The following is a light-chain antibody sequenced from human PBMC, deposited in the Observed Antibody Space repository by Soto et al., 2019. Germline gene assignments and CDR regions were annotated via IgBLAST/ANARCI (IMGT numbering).Light chain of an antibody. Sequence: EIVLTQSPAPLSLSPGERGTLSCRSSESVTDYLAWYQQKPGQAPRLLVYDVSNRAAGIPTRFSGGGSGTDCTLTISNVEPEDVAVYYCQQRSDWPWTLGQGTKVDIK. CDR1: ESVTDY. J-gene: IGKJ1*01. CDR3: QQRSDWPWT. V-gene: IGKV3-11*01. CDR2: DVS.